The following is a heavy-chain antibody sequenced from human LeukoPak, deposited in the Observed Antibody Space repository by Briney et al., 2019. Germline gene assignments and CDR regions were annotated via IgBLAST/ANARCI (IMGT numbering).Heavy chain of an antibody. CDR1: GGSFSGYY. CDR3: ARGKYDILTGYYPIIGPSSGGAFDI. Sequence: SETLSLTCAVYGGSFSGYYWSWIRQPPGKGLEWIGEINHSGSTNYNPSLKSRVTISVDTSKNQFSLKLSSVTAADTAVYYCARGKYDILTGYYPIIGPSSGGAFDIWGQGIMVTVSS. CDR2: INHSGST. V-gene: IGHV4-34*01. J-gene: IGHJ3*02. D-gene: IGHD3-9*01.